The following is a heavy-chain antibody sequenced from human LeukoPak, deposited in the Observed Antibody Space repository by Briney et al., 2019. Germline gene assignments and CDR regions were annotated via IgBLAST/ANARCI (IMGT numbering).Heavy chain of an antibody. J-gene: IGHJ4*02. D-gene: IGHD6-13*01. CDR1: GFTFSYHW. Sequence: GGSLRLSCAASGFTFSYHWMTWVRQAPGKGLEWVSAISGSGGSTYYADSVKGRFTISRDNSKNTLYLQMNSLRAEDTAVYYCAKLGYRQTVEDYWGQGTLVTVSS. CDR3: AKLGYRQTVEDY. V-gene: IGHV3-23*01. CDR2: ISGSGGST.